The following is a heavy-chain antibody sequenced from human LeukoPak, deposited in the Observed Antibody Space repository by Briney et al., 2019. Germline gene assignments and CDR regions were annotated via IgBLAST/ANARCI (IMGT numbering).Heavy chain of an antibody. J-gene: IGHJ5*02. CDR1: GYTFTSYG. V-gene: IGHV1-18*01. Sequence: GASVKVSCKASGYTFTSYGLSWVRQAPGQGLEWMGWISASNGATNYAQKFQGRVTMTTETSTSTAYMELRSLRSDDTAVYYCARVVVGATHNYFDPWGQGTLVTVSS. D-gene: IGHD2-15*01. CDR3: ARVVVGATHNYFDP. CDR2: ISASNGAT.